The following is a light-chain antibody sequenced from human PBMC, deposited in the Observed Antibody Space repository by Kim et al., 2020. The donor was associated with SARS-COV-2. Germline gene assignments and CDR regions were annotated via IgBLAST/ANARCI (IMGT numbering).Light chain of an antibody. Sequence: EIVMTQSPATLSVSLGDRATLSCRANQSVSGNLAWYQQKPGKSPRLLIYGVSTRATGIPARFSGSGSGTEFTLTINSLQSEDFAIYYCQHYNNWPPFTFGQGTKLEI. CDR1: QSVSGN. CDR3: QHYNNWPPFT. CDR2: GVS. J-gene: IGKJ2*01. V-gene: IGKV3-15*01.